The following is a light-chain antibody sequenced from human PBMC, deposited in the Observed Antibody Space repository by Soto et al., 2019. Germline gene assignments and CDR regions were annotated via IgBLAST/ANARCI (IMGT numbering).Light chain of an antibody. CDR1: QNVNSN. CDR3: QQYGNSPQT. CDR2: GAS. J-gene: IGKJ1*01. V-gene: IGKV3-20*01. Sequence: EVVMTQSPATLSVPPGERATLSCRASQNVNSNLVWYQQKPGQAPRLLIYGASSRATGIPDRFSGSGSGTDLTLTISRLEPEDFAVYYCQQYGNSPQTFGQGTKVDIK.